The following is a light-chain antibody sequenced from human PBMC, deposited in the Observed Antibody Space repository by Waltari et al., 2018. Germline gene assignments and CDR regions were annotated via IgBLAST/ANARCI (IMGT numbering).Light chain of an antibody. V-gene: IGLV1-47*01. CDR1: SSNIGSDY. Sequence: QSVLTQPPSASATPGQRVTISCSGGSSNIGSDYVYWYQQLPGTAPKLSIYRDNGRPSGVPDRFSGSKSGTSASLAISGLQSEDEADYYCAAWHNSRNGWVFGGGTKLTVL. CDR2: RDN. CDR3: AAWHNSRNGWV. J-gene: IGLJ3*02.